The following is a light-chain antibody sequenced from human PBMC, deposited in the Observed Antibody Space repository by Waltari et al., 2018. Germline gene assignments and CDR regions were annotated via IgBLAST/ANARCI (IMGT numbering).Light chain of an antibody. CDR3: RQTQQTPYT. J-gene: IGKJ2*01. V-gene: IGKV2-28*01. CDR1: QNLLTSNGYYY. CDR2: LGS. Sequence: DIVMTQSPLSLPVTPGEPATITCRSSQNLLTSNGYYYLDWYLQKPGQSPQRLIYLGSYRAAGVADRISGSRSGTDFTLKISRVEDEEVGVYYCRQTQQTPYTFGQGTKLEIK.